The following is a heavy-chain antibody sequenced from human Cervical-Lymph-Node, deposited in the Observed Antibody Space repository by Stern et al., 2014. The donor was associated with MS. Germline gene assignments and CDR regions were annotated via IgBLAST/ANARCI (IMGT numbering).Heavy chain of an antibody. CDR2: ISPKNGDT. Sequence: QVQLVESGAEVKKPGASVQVSCKPSGFTFTNYYIHWLRQAPGQRPEWLGMISPKNGDTTYAPKFQGRCTITRDTSASLASLEVTRLGFGDTAIYYCAENMDVWGQGTTVTVSS. CDR3: AENMDV. CDR1: GFTFTNYY. J-gene: IGHJ6*02. V-gene: IGHV1-2*02.